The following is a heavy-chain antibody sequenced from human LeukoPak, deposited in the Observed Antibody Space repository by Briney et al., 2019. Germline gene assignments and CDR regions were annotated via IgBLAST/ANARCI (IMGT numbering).Heavy chain of an antibody. CDR1: GFTFNNYA. J-gene: IGHJ4*02. V-gene: IGHV3-23*01. CDR2: IRGSGGNT. D-gene: IGHD5-24*01. Sequence: GGSLRLSCAASGFTFNNYAMTWVRQAPGKGLEWVSTIRGSGGNTYYADSVKGRFTISRDNSKNALYLQMNTLRDEDTALYYCAKDEADGYTNYGDTWGQGTLVTVSS. CDR3: AKDEADGYTNYGDT.